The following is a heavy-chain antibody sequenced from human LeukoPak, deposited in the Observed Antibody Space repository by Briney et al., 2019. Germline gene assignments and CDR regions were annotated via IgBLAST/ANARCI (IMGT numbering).Heavy chain of an antibody. J-gene: IGHJ6*02. CDR1: GFTFSSYW. CDR2: IKQDGSEK. Sequence: PGGSLRLSCAASGFTFSSYWMSWVRQAPGKGLEWVANIKQDGSEKYYVDSVKGRFTISRDNAKNSPYLQMNSLRAEDTAVYYCARGGYSSSWYMYYGMDVWGQGTTVTVSS. V-gene: IGHV3-7*01. CDR3: ARGGYSSSWYMYYGMDV. D-gene: IGHD6-13*01.